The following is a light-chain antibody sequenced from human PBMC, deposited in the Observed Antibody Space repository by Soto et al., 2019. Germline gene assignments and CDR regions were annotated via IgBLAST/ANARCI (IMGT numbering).Light chain of an antibody. CDR1: QSLQHSDGNTY. CDR2: RVS. Sequence: DVVLTQSPLSSPVTLGQPASISCRSSQSLQHSDGNTYLSWLHQRPGQPPRLLIYRVSHRFSGVPDRFSGGGAGKDFTLKISRVEAEDVGIYYCMQATQYRPYTFGQGTKLEIK. CDR3: MQATQYRPYT. J-gene: IGKJ2*01. V-gene: IGKV2-24*01.